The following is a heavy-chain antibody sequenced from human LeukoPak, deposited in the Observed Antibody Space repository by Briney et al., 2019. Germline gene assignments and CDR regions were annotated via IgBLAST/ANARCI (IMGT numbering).Heavy chain of an antibody. V-gene: IGHV1-8*01. D-gene: IGHD6-19*01. J-gene: IGHJ4*02. CDR3: ARNMLYSSGWSLDY. CDR2: MSPHSGNT. Sequence: ASVKVSCKASGYTFTSYEINWVRQATGQGLEWLGWMSPHSGNTGYAQNFQGRVTMTRNTSISTAYMELSSLRSEDTAVYYCARNMLYSSGWSLDYWGQGILVTASS. CDR1: GYTFTSYE.